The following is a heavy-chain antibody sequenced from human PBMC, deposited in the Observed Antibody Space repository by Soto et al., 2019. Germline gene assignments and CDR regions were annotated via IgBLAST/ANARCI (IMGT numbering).Heavy chain of an antibody. D-gene: IGHD2-15*01. J-gene: IGHJ6*02. CDR2: IYPGDSDT. V-gene: IGHV5-51*01. Sequence: EVQLVQSGAEVKKPGESLKISCKGSGYSFTSYWIGWVRQMPGKGLECMGIIYPGDSDTRYSPSFQGQVTISADKSISTAYLQWSSLKASDTAMFYCARPRYPGRGYYGMDVWGQGTTVTVSS. CDR3: ARPRYPGRGYYGMDV. CDR1: GYSFTSYW.